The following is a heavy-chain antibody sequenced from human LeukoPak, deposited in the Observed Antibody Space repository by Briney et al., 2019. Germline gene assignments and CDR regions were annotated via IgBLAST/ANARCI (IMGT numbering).Heavy chain of an antibody. V-gene: IGHV1-2*02. CDR2: INPNSGGT. Sequence: ASVKVSCKASGYTFTGYYMHWVRQAPGQGLEWMGWINPNSGGTNYAQKFQGRVTMTRDTSISTAYMELSRLRSDDTAVYYCARDGEGYSLSPYYYYYMDVWGKGTTVTVSS. CDR1: GYTFTGYY. J-gene: IGHJ6*03. CDR3: ARDGEGYSLSPYYYYYMDV. D-gene: IGHD5-24*01.